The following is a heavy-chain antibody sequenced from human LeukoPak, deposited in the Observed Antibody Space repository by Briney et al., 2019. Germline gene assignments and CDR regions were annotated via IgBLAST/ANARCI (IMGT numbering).Heavy chain of an antibody. CDR3: ARRRPNGDWYFDL. CDR1: GGSMSGYY. D-gene: IGHD1-1*01. V-gene: IGHV4-59*08. CDR2: MYYSGST. Sequence: TSETLSLTCSVSGGSMSGYYWIWIRQPPGKGLEWIGYMYYSGSTNYNPSLKSRVTISVDTSKNQFSLKLTSVTAADTAVFYCARRRPNGDWYFDLWGRGTLVTVSS. J-gene: IGHJ2*01.